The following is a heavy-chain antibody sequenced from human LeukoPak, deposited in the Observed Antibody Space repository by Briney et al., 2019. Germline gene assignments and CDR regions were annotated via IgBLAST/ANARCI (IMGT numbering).Heavy chain of an antibody. CDR2: IYYSGST. V-gene: IGHV4-39*07. D-gene: IGHD3-22*01. CDR1: GGSISSSSYY. CDR3: ARLFYDSSGYYYVDYFDY. J-gene: IGHJ4*02. Sequence: SETLSLTCTVSGGSISSSSYYWGWIRQPPGKGLEWIGSIYYSGSTYYNPSLKSRVTISVDTSKNQFSLKLSSVTAADTAVYYCARLFYDSSGYYYVDYFDYWGQGTLVTVSS.